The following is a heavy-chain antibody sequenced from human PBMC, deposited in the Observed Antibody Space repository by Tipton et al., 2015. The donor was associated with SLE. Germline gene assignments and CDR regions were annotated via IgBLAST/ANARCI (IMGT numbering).Heavy chain of an antibody. CDR1: GGSISSYY. J-gene: IGHJ4*02. CDR2: MYYSGST. V-gene: IGHV4-59*01. CDR3: ARTYSSGWYFYFDY. Sequence: TLSLTCTVSGGSISSYYWSWIRQPPGKGLEWIGYMYYSGSTNYNPPLKSRVTISVDTSKNQFSLKLSSVTAADTAVYYCARTYSSGWYFYFDYWGQGTLVTVSS. D-gene: IGHD6-19*01.